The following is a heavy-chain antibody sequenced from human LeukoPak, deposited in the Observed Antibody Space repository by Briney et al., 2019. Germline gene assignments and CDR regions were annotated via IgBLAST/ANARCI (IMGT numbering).Heavy chain of an antibody. CDR1: GFTFSDYY. CDR2: ISRSSNYTDYA. D-gene: IGHD6-6*01. J-gene: IGHJ4*02. Sequence: GGSLRLSCAASGFTFSDYYMSWVRQAPGKGLEWVSNISRSSNYTDYADYADSMKGRFTISRDNAKNSLFLQMDSLRDEDTAVYYCASGFSSSPYFDYWGQGTLVTVSS. V-gene: IGHV3-11*06. CDR3: ASGFSSSPYFDY.